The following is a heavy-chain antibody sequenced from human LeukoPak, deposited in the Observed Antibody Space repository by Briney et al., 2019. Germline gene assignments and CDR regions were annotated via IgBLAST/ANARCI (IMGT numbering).Heavy chain of an antibody. CDR1: GFTFNSYA. V-gene: IGHV3-23*01. D-gene: IGHD2-2*01. CDR3: AKDSLAYCISSSCFDFDF. CDR2: ISVAGSKR. Sequence: GGSLRLSCAASGFTFNSYAMSWVRQAPGKGLEWVSGISVAGSKRHYADSVKGRFTISRDNSKNTLYLQMNSLRAEDTALYYCAKDSLAYCISSSCFDFDFWGQGALVTVSS. J-gene: IGHJ4*02.